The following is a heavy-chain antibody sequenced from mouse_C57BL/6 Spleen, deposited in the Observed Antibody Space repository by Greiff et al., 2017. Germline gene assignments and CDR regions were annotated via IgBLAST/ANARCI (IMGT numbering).Heavy chain of an antibody. V-gene: IGHV1-81*01. CDR1: GYTFTSYG. D-gene: IGHD2-4*01. CDR2: IYPRSGNT. CDR3: ARGGCDYDRLDY. Sequence: VQLQQSGAELVRPGASVKLSCKASGYTFTSYGISWVKQRTGQGLEWIGEIYPRSGNTYYNEKFKGKATLTADKSSSTAYMELRSLTSEDSAVYFCARGGCDYDRLDYWGQGTSGTVSS. J-gene: IGHJ4*01.